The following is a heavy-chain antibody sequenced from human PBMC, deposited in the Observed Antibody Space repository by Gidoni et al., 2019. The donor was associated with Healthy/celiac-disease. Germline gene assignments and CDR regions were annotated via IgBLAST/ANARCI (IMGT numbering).Heavy chain of an antibody. J-gene: IGHJ6*03. V-gene: IGHV3-11*01. D-gene: IGHD2-2*01. CDR1: GFTFSDYY. Sequence: QVQLVESGGGLVKPGGSLSLSCAASGFTFSDYYMSWIRQAPGKGLEWVSYISSSGSTIYYADSVKGRFTISRDNAKNSLYLQMNSLRAEDTAVYYCARDRVRCSSTSCYSYYYYYMDVWGKGTTVTVSS. CDR3: ARDRVRCSSTSCYSYYYYYMDV. CDR2: ISSSGSTI.